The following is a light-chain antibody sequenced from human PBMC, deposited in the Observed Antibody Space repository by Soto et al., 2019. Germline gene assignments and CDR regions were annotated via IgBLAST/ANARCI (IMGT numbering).Light chain of an antibody. J-gene: IGKJ1*01. CDR2: GAS. CDR1: QSVSSSY. Sequence: EIVLTQSPGTLSLSPGERATLSCRASQSVSSSYLAWYQQKPGRAPRLLIDGASSRATGIPDRFSGSGSGTDFTLTIXRLEPEDLAVYYCQQYGSLVTFGQGTKVDIK. CDR3: QQYGSLVT. V-gene: IGKV3-20*01.